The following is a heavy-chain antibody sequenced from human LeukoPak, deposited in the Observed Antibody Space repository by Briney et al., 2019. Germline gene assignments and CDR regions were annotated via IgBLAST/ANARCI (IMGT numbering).Heavy chain of an antibody. CDR3: ARVRRRFGPYDAFDI. CDR2: IKQDGSEK. Sequence: PGGSLRLSCAASGFTFSSYWMSWVRQAPGKGLEWVANIKQDGSEKYYVDSVKGRFTISRDNAKNSLYLQMNSLRAEDTAVYYCARVRRRFGPYDAFDIWGQGTMVTVSS. J-gene: IGHJ3*02. V-gene: IGHV3-7*01. CDR1: GFTFSSYW. D-gene: IGHD3-10*01.